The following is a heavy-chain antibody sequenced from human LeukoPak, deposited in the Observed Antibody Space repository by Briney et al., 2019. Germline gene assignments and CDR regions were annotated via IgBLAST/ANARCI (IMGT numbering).Heavy chain of an antibody. CDR1: GYTFTGYY. V-gene: IGHV1-2*02. J-gene: IGHJ5*02. Sequence: ASVKVSCKASGYTFTGYYMHWVRQAPGQGLEWMGWINPNSGGTNYAQKFQGRVTMTRDTSISPAYMELSRLRSDDTAVYYCARGIAEAGPFDPWGQGTLVTVSS. CDR3: ARGIAEAGPFDP. D-gene: IGHD6-13*01. CDR2: INPNSGGT.